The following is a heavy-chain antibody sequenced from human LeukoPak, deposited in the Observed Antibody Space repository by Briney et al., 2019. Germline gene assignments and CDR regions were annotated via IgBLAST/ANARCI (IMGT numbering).Heavy chain of an antibody. J-gene: IGHJ4*02. Sequence: PSETLSLTCSVSGYSISSGYYWDWIRQPPGKGLEWIASIYHSGKSYYNPSLESRVTISVDTSKNQISLKLRSVTAADTAVYYCARASYSYDISGWVPFDYWGQGTLVTVSS. CDR1: GYSISSGYY. V-gene: IGHV4-38-2*02. D-gene: IGHD3-22*01. CDR2: IYHSGKS. CDR3: ARASYSYDISGWVPFDY.